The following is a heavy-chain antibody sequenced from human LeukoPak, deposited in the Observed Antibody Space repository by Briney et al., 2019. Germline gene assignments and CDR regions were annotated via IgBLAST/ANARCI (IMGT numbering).Heavy chain of an antibody. CDR1: GGSISSSSYY. Sequence: ASETLSLTCTVSGGSISSSSYYWGWIRQPPGKGLEWIGEINHSGSTNYNPSLKSRVTISVDTSKNQFSLKLSSVTAADTAVYYCARGHPYYYDSSGYSRKYGMDVWGQGTTVTVSS. D-gene: IGHD3-22*01. CDR2: INHSGST. J-gene: IGHJ6*02. CDR3: ARGHPYYYDSSGYSRKYGMDV. V-gene: IGHV4-39*07.